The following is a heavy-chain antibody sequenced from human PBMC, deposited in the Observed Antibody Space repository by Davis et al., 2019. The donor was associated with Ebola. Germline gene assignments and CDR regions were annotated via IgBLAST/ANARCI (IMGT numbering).Heavy chain of an antibody. D-gene: IGHD5-18*01. V-gene: IGHV4-39*02. CDR2: IYYSGST. Sequence: PGGSLRLSCTVSGGSISSSSYYWGWIRQPPGKGLEWIGSIYYSGSTYYNPSLKSRVTISVDTSKNQFSLKLSSVTAADTAVYYCARDTPSRRGYSSENGMDVWGQGTTVTVSS. CDR3: ARDTPSRRGYSSENGMDV. J-gene: IGHJ6*02. CDR1: GGSISSSSYY.